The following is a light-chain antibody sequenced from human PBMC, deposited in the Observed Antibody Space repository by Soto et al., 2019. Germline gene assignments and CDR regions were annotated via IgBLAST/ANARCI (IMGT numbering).Light chain of an antibody. J-gene: IGKJ1*01. Sequence: DIHMTQSPSTLSASVGDRVTITFRASENINSRLAWYQQKPVKVPKLLIYAASTLQSGVPSRFSGSGSGTDFTLTISSLQPDDFATYYCQHYNSYSEAFGQGTKVDIK. CDR1: ENINSR. CDR3: QHYNSYSEA. V-gene: IGKV1-5*01. CDR2: AAS.